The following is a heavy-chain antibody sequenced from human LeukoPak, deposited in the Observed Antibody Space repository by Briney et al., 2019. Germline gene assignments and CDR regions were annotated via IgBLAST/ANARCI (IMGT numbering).Heavy chain of an antibody. CDR1: GGSISSSSYY. V-gene: IGHV4-39*07. Sequence: SETLSLTCTVSGGSISSSSYYWGWIRQPPGKGLEWIGSIYYSGSTYYNPSLKSRVTISVDTSKNQFSLKLSSVTAADTAVYYCARASYSSNLQPWSPFDYWGQGTLVTVSS. D-gene: IGHD6-13*01. CDR3: ARASYSSNLQPWSPFDY. CDR2: IYYSGST. J-gene: IGHJ4*02.